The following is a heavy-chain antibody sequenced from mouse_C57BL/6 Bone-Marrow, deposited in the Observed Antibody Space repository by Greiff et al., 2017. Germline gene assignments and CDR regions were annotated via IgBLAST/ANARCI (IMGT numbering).Heavy chain of an antibody. V-gene: IGHV5-6*01. CDR3: ARPPGVY. CDR2: ISSGGSYT. CDR1: GFTFSSYG. J-gene: IGHJ3*01. Sequence: EVQVVESGGDLVKPGGSLKLSCAASGFTFSSYGMSWVRQTPDKRLEWVATISSGGSYTYYPDSVKGRFTISRDNAKNTLYLQMSSLKSEDTAMYYCARPPGVYWGQGTLGTVSA.